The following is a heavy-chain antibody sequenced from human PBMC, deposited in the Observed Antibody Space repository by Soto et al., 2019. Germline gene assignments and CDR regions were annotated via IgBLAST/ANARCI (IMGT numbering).Heavy chain of an antibody. CDR3: ARGLIVMLAGIEELINSHFDS. Sequence: SETLSLTCTVSDASINSGGYYWSWIRQHPGKGLEWIGFIYYSGTTYYNPSLKSRVTTSVDTSKNQFSLRLSSVTAADTAVYYCARGLIVMLAGIEELINSHFDSWGQGTLVTVSS. V-gene: IGHV4-31*03. J-gene: IGHJ4*02. CDR1: DASINSGGYY. D-gene: IGHD2-21*02. CDR2: IYYSGTT.